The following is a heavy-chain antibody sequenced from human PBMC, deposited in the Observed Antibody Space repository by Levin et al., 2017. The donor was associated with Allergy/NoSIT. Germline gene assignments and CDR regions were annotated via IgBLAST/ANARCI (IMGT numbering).Heavy chain of an antibody. CDR3: ARDRVIVGTTNYFYGMDG. V-gene: IGHV4-59*01. D-gene: IGHD1-26*01. CDR1: GGSISSYY. CDR2: IYYIGST. J-gene: IGHJ6*02. Sequence: SETLSLTCTVSGGSISSYYWSWIRQPPGKGLEWIGYIYYIGSTNYNPSLKSRVTISVDTSKNQFSLRLTSVTAADTAVYYCARDRVIVGTTNYFYGMDGWGQGTTVTVSS.